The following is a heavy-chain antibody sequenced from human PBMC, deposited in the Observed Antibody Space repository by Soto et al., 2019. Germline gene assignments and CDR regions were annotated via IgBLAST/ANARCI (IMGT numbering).Heavy chain of an antibody. CDR1: GFSFTTAGVA. CDR2: IYCNDDR. D-gene: IGHD5-12*01. V-gene: IGHV2-5*01. CDR3: AHSDGGYEIIYFDF. Sequence: QITLQESGPTLVKPTQTLTLTCTFSGFSFTTAGVAVGWIRQTPGGALEWLTLIYCNDDRRFSPSLKTRLTITGDTSKNQVVLSLTNVDPGDTATYFCAHSDGGYEIIYFDFWGQGIPVTVSS. J-gene: IGHJ4*02.